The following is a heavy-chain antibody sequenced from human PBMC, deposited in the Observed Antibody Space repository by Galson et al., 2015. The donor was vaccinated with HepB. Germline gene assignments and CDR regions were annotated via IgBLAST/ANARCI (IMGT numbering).Heavy chain of an antibody. J-gene: IGHJ3*02. CDR2: IYYSGST. D-gene: IGHD3-3*01. Sequence: SETLSLTCTVSGGSISSSSYYWGWIRQPPGKGLEWIGSIYYSGSTYYNPSLKSRVTISVDTSKNQFSLKLSSVTAADTAVHYCARWLVRSLEWYAFDIWGQGTMVTVSS. CDR1: GGSISSSSYY. CDR3: ARWLVRSLEWYAFDI. V-gene: IGHV4-39*01.